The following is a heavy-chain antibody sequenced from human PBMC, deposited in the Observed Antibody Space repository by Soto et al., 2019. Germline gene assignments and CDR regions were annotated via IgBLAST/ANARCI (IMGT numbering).Heavy chain of an antibody. J-gene: IGHJ4*02. CDR1: AFSFSSYA. V-gene: IGHV3-30*18. Sequence: QVQLVESGGGVVQPGRSLRLSCVASAFSFSSYAMHWVRQAPGKGLEWVAVISYDGNNKWYADSVKGRFTISRDKYENTLYLQMTSLRAEDTAVYYCAKNYYGAGSYLMMDDYWGQGTLATVSA. CDR2: ISYDGNNK. CDR3: AKNYYGAGSYLMMDDY. D-gene: IGHD3-10*01.